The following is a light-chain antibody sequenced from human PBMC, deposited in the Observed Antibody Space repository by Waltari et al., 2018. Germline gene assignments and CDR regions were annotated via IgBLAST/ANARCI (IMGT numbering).Light chain of an antibody. V-gene: IGLV2-23*02. CDR3: CSYAGSSPAV. CDR1: SSDVGSYNL. CDR2: EVS. J-gene: IGLJ7*01. Sequence: QSALTQPASVSGSPGPSLTIPCTGSSSDVGSYNLVSWYQQHPGKAPKRMIYEVSKRPAGVSNRFSGSKSGNTASLTISGLQAEDEADYYCCSYAGSSPAVFGGGTQLTVL.